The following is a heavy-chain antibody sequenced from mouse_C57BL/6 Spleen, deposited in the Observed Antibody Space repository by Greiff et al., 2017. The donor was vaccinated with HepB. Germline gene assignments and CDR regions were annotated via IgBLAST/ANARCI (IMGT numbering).Heavy chain of an antibody. J-gene: IGHJ2*01. D-gene: IGHD2-4*01. CDR2: ISDGCSYT. CDR1: GFTFRSYA. CDR3: ARYDYYFDH. V-gene: IGHV5-4*01. Sequence: EVQGVESGGGLVKPGGSLKLSCAASGFTFRSYAMSWVRQTPEKRLEWVATISDGCSYTYYPDNVKGRFTISRDNAKNNLYLQMSHLKSEDTAMYYCARYDYYFDHWGQGTTLTVSS.